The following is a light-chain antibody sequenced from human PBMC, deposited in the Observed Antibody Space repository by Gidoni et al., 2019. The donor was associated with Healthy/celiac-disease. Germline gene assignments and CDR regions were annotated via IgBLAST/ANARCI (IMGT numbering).Light chain of an antibody. Sequence: IVLTQSPRTLSLSPGDRATLSCRASQSVSSSYLAWYQQKPGQPPRLLYYGASSKATGLPDRFSGSWSGTYFTLTISRLDPEDFAVYYCQQYGSPLTFGGGTKVDIK. CDR3: QQYGSPLT. J-gene: IGKJ4*01. CDR1: QSVSSSY. CDR2: GAS. V-gene: IGKV3-20*01.